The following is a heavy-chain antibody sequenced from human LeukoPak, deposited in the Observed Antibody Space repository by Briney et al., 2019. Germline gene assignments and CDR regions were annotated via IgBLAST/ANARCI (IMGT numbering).Heavy chain of an antibody. V-gene: IGHV5-51*01. D-gene: IGHD5-24*01. Sequence: GESLKISCKTSGYSFTTYWIGWVRQLPGKGLERMGVIHPGDSDTRYSPSFQGQVTISADKSISTAYLQWSGLKASDTAMYYCARGKYGYNYDYWGQGTLVTVSS. J-gene: IGHJ4*02. CDR1: GYSFTTYW. CDR3: ARGKYGYNYDY. CDR2: IHPGDSDT.